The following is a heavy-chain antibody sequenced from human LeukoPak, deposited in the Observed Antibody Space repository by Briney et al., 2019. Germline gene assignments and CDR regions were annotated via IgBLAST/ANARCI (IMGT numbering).Heavy chain of an antibody. D-gene: IGHD6-19*01. V-gene: IGHV4-34*01. J-gene: IGHJ5*02. CDR2: INHSGST. CDR3: ARLAALGFWFDP. CDR1: GGSFSGYY. Sequence: SETLSLTCAVYGGSFSGYYWSWIRQPPGKGLEWIGEINHSGSTNYNPSLKSRVTISVDTSKNQFSLKLSSVTAADTAVYYCARLAALGFWFDPWGQGTLVTVSS.